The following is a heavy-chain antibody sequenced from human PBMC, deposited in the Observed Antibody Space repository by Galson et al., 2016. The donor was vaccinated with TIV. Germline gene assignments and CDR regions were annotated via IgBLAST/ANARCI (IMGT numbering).Heavy chain of an antibody. CDR2: INPIFGTA. Sequence: SVKVSCQASGGIFSNFVISWVRQAPGQGLEWMGSINPIFGTANYAQKFQGRVTITADTSTSTFYMDLSSLRSEDTAIYYCARGRGYSFGSGSSYFDYWGQGSLVTVSS. D-gene: IGHD3-10*01. J-gene: IGHJ4*02. CDR3: ARGRGYSFGSGSSYFDY. CDR1: GGIFSNFV. V-gene: IGHV1-69*06.